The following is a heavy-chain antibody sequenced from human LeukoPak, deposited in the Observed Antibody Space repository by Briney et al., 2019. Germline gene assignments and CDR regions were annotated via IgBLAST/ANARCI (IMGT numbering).Heavy chain of an antibody. CDR1: GDSVSSNSAA. Sequence: SQTLSLTCAISGDSVSSNSAAWNWIRQSPSRGLEWLGRTYYRSKWYNDYAVSVKSRITINPDTSKNQFSLKLSSVTAADTAVYYCARARYDSSGYRFDYWGQGTLVTVSS. J-gene: IGHJ4*02. CDR3: ARARYDSSGYRFDY. CDR2: TYYRSKWYN. D-gene: IGHD3-22*01. V-gene: IGHV6-1*01.